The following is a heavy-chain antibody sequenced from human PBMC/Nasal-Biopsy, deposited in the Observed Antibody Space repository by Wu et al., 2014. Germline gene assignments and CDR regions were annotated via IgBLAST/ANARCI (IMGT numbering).Heavy chain of an antibody. Sequence: TLSLTCNVSGGSVTSGEYYWSWIRQAPGKGLEWIGYIYSSATTYYNPSLQSRLTMSVDTSKNQFSLNLRSVTAADTAVYYCGRLKEMTTVITYLSSYYFDFWGQGTLVTVSS. J-gene: IGHJ4*02. CDR3: GRLKEMTTVITYLSSYYFDF. CDR1: GGSVTSGEYY. D-gene: IGHD4-17*01. V-gene: IGHV4-30-4*01. CDR2: IYSSATT.